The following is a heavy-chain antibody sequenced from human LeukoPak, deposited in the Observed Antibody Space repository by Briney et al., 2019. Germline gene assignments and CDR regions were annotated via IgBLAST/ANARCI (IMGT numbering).Heavy chain of an antibody. CDR3: AKDGDESGPDLAEYLQH. D-gene: IGHD5-24*01. V-gene: IGHV3-23*01. J-gene: IGHJ1*01. Sequence: GGSLRLSSAASGFTFSSYAMSWVRQAPGKGLEWVSAISGSGGSTYYADSVKGRFTISRDNSKNTLYLQMNSLRAEDTAVYYCAKDGDESGPDLAEYLQHWGQGTLVTVSS. CDR1: GFTFSSYA. CDR2: ISGSGGST.